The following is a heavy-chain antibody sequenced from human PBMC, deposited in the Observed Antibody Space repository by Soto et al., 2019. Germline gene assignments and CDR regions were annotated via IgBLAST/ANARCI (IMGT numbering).Heavy chain of an antibody. CDR2: ISGSGGST. J-gene: IGHJ4*02. Sequence: GGSLRLSCAASGFTFSSYAMSWVRQAPGKGLEWVSAISGSGGSTYYADSVKGRFTISRDNSKNTLYLQMNSLRAEATAVYYCAFVVLRFLEWLLEPTPPGDYWGQGTLVTVSS. V-gene: IGHV3-23*01. D-gene: IGHD3-3*01. CDR1: GFTFSSYA. CDR3: AFVVLRFLEWLLEPTPPGDY.